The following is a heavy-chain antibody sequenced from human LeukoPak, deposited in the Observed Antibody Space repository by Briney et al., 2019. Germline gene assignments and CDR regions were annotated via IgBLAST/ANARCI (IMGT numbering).Heavy chain of an antibody. CDR3: ARRPLAYSSSWGGYFDY. D-gene: IGHD6-13*01. CDR1: GFTFSSYG. J-gene: IGHJ4*02. Sequence: GGSLRLSCAASGFTFSSYGMHWVRQAPGKGLEWVSSISSSSSYIYYADSVKGRFTISRDNAKNSLYLQMNSLRAEDTAVYYCARRPLAYSSSWGGYFDYWGQGTLVTVSS. CDR2: ISSSSSYI. V-gene: IGHV3-21*01.